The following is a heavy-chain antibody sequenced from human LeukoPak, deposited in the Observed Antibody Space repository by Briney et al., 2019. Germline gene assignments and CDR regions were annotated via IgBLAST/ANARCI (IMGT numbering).Heavy chain of an antibody. CDR1: GFTFSRYV. CDR2: ISSNGGST. J-gene: IGHJ4*02. CDR3: ARDRSSSYDY. Sequence: PGGSLRLSCAASGFTFSRYVVHWVRQAPGKGLEYVTGISSNGGSTYYVDSVKGRFTISRDNSKNTLYLQMGSLRAEDMAVYYCARDRSSSYDYWGQGTLVTVSS. V-gene: IGHV3-64*02. D-gene: IGHD6-13*01.